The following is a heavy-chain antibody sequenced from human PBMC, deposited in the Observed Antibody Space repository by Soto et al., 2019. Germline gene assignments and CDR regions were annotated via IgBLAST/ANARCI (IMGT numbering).Heavy chain of an antibody. Sequence: PSETLSLTCTVSGGSISSSTYYWGWIRQPPGKGLEWIGSIYNSGSTYYNPSLKSRVTISVDTSKNQFSLKLSSVTAADTAVYYCARDHIGGYCSSTSCPLYGMDVWGQGTTVTVSS. V-gene: IGHV4-39*07. CDR1: GGSISSSTYY. CDR2: IYNSGST. J-gene: IGHJ6*02. D-gene: IGHD2-2*01. CDR3: ARDHIGGYCSSTSCPLYGMDV.